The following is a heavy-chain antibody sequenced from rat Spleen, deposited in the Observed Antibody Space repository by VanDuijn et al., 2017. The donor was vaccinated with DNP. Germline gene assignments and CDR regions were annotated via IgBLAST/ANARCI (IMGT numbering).Heavy chain of an antibody. V-gene: IGHV3-1*01. Sequence: EVQLQESGSGLVKPSQSLSLTCSVTGYSITSNFWGWIRKFPGNKMEYIGHISYSGSTNYNPSLKSRISITRDTSKNHFFLQLNSVTTEDTATNYCARWIRYFDSWGQGVMVTVSS. J-gene: IGHJ2*01. CDR2: ISYSGST. D-gene: IGHD1-6*01. CDR3: ARWIRYFDS. CDR1: GYSITSNF.